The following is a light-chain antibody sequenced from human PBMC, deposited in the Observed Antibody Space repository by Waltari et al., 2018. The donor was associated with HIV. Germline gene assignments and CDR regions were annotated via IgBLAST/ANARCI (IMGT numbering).Light chain of an antibody. CDR1: QSVNGH. V-gene: IGKV3-15*01. CDR2: RTS. Sequence: DIVMTQSPATLSVSPGERATLSCRASQSVNGHLAWYQQKPGQAPRLLIYRTSTRAPGIPPRFSGSVSGTEFTLTISSLQSGDVAVYFCHQYNDWSRTFGQGTRVEIK. J-gene: IGKJ1*01. CDR3: HQYNDWSRT.